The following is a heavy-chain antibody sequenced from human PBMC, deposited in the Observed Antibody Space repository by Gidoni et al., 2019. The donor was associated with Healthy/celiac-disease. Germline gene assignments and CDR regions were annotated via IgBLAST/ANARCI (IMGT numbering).Heavy chain of an antibody. CDR2: ISSSGSTI. D-gene: IGHD4-17*01. Sequence: QVQLVESGGGLVKPGGSLRLSCAASGFPCSDYYMSWIRQAPGKGLEWVSYISSSGSTIYYADSVKGRFTISRDNAKNSLYLQMNSLRAEDTAVYYCARDRATVVTPGEHTPLDYWGQGTLVTVSS. J-gene: IGHJ4*02. CDR3: ARDRATVVTPGEHTPLDY. CDR1: GFPCSDYY. V-gene: IGHV3-11*01.